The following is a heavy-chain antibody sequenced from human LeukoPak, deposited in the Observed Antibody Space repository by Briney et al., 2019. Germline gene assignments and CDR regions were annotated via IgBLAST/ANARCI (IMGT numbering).Heavy chain of an antibody. J-gene: IGHJ3*02. CDR2: IRYDGSYK. V-gene: IGHV3-30*02. CDR3: ARDRDVDYGNDGFDI. Sequence: PGGSLRLSCAASGFTFSSYAMHRVRRGPGKGLEWVAFIRYDGSYKYYADSVKGRFTISRDNSKNSLYLQMNSLGAEDTAVYHCARDRDVDYGNDGFDIWGQGTTVTVSS. CDR1: GFTFSSYA. D-gene: IGHD4/OR15-4a*01.